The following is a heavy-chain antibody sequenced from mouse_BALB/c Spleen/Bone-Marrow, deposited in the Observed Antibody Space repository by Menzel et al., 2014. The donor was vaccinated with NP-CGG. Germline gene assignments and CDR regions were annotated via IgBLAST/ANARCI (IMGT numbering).Heavy chain of an antibody. CDR3: ARASWDY. CDR2: ILPGSGST. V-gene: IGHV1-9*01. CDR1: GYTFSSYW. J-gene: IGHJ4*01. Sequence: VMLVESGAELMKPGASVKISCKATGYTFSSYWIEWVKQRPGHGLEWIGEILPGSGSTNYNEKFKGKATFTADTSSNTAYMQLSSLTSGDSAVYYCARASWDYWGQGTSVTVSS. D-gene: IGHD6-1*01.